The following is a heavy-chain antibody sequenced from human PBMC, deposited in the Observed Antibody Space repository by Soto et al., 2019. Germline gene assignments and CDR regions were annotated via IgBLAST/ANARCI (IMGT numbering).Heavy chain of an antibody. J-gene: IGHJ3*02. V-gene: IGHV6-1*01. CDR1: GDSVSSNSAA. Sequence: SQTLSLTCAISGDSVSSNSAAWNWIRQSPSRGLEWLGRTYYRSKWYNDYAVSVKSRITINPDTSKNQFSLQLNSVTPEDTAVYYCARFPGYCSSTSCYSLTYSFDIWAQGTMVTVSS. CDR2: TYYRSKWYN. D-gene: IGHD2-2*01. CDR3: ARFPGYCSSTSCYSLTYSFDI.